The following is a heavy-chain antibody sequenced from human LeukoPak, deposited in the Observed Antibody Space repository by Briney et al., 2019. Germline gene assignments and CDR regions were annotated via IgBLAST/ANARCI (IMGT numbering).Heavy chain of an antibody. CDR3: ARGTGRDSWYIDY. V-gene: IGHV3-48*02. D-gene: IGHD6-13*01. Sequence: PGGSLRLSCTASGFTFSTYSMNWVRQAPGRGLEWVSYISCSSSSRYGGAKQYAGSVKGRFTIYRDNDKNSLYLQMNSLRDEDTALYYCARGTGRDSWYIDYWGQGTLVSVSS. CDR2: ISCSSSSRYGGAK. CDR1: GFTFSTYS. J-gene: IGHJ4*02.